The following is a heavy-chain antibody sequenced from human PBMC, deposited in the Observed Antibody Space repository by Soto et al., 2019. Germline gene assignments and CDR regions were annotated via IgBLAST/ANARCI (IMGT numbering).Heavy chain of an antibody. CDR1: GFTFSYYG. D-gene: IGHD3-16*01. CDR3: GKGSDYVLKGTPFRKVQYYYYYMDV. J-gene: IGHJ6*03. Sequence: QVQLVESGGGVVQPGGSLRLSCAASGFTFSYYGFHWVRQAPGKGLEWVAVMHTGGNEKYYVDSVKGRFTVSRDDSRNMVYLEMSGLRAEDTAVYYCGKGSDYVLKGTPFRKVQYYYYYMDVWGKGTTVTVSS. CDR2: MHTGGNEK. V-gene: IGHV3-33*08.